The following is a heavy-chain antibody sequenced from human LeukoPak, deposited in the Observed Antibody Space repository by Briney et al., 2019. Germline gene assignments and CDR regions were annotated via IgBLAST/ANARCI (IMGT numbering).Heavy chain of an antibody. D-gene: IGHD5-24*01. J-gene: IGHJ4*02. CDR2: ISSSSSYI. V-gene: IGHV3-21*01. CDR1: GFTFSSYE. Sequence: GGSLRLSCAASGFTFSSYEMTWVRQAPGKGLEWVSSISSSSSYIYYADSVKGRFTISRDNAKNSLYLQMNSLRAEDTAVYYCARVGEMATIVRYLDYWGQGTLVTVSS. CDR3: ARVGEMATIVRYLDY.